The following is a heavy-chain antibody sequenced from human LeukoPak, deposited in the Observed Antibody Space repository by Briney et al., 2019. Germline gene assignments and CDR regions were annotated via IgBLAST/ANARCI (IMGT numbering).Heavy chain of an antibody. D-gene: IGHD3-10*01. CDR1: GYSFSAYA. CDR2: INPNSGGT. J-gene: IGHJ6*03. CDR3: ARDTELLRMDV. Sequence: GASVKVSCKASGYSFSAYAMNWVRQAPGQGLEWMGWINPNSGGTNYAQKFQGRVTMTRDTSISTAYMELSRLRSDDTAVYYCARDTELLRMDVWGKGTTVTVSS. V-gene: IGHV1-2*02.